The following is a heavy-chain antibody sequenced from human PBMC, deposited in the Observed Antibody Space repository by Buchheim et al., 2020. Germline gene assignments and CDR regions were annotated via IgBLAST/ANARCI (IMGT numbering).Heavy chain of an antibody. Sequence: QVQLQKSGPRLVKPSETLSLTCTVSGGSFSGHYWTWIRQSPGKGLEWLGHLYYTASPNSNPSLSGRVAISLDKSNNPFSLKLNSVTGVDTAVYYCARSPVGGWGKIDYWGQGTL. V-gene: IGHV4-59*11. CDR2: LYYTASP. J-gene: IGHJ4*02. CDR3: ARSPVGGWGKIDY. CDR1: GGSFSGHY. D-gene: IGHD3-16*01.